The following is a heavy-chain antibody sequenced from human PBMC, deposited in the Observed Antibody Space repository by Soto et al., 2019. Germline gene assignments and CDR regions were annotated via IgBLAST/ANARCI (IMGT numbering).Heavy chain of an antibody. CDR3: ARDTRYSYGLIYYYYYGMDV. J-gene: IGHJ6*02. V-gene: IGHV4-38-2*02. D-gene: IGHD5-18*01. CDR2: IYHSGST. Sequence: SETLSLTCSVSGYSITSGYYWGWIRQPPGKGLEWIGSIYHSGSTYYNPSLKSRVTIPVDTSKNQFSLKLSSVTAADTAVYYCARDTRYSYGLIYYYYYGMDVWGQGTTVTVSS. CDR1: GYSITSGYY.